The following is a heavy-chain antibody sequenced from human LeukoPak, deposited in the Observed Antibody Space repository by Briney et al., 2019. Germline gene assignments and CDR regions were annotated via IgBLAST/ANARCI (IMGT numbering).Heavy chain of an antibody. CDR3: ARARSSYGYGDAFDI. CDR1: GFTFSNYA. J-gene: IGHJ3*02. V-gene: IGHV3-23*01. D-gene: IGHD5-18*01. Sequence: GGSLRLSCGASGFTFSNYAMSWVRQAPGKGLEWVSVISGSGGRTYYADSVKGRFTISRDNSRNTMYLQMNSLRAEDTAVYYCARARSSYGYGDAFDIWGQGTMVTVSS. CDR2: ISGSGGRT.